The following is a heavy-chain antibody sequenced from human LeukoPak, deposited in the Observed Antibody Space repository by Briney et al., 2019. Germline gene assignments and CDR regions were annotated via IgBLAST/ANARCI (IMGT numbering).Heavy chain of an antibody. CDR2: INSDGSST. J-gene: IGHJ4*02. V-gene: IGHV3-74*01. CDR3: ARVAAWDSSGYLFDY. D-gene: IGHD3-22*01. CDR1: GFTFSSYW. Sequence: PGGSLRLSCAASGFTFSSYWMHWVRQAPGKGLVWVSRINSDGSSTSYADSVKGRFTISRENAKKMLYLQMNSLRAEDTAVYYCARVAAWDSSGYLFDYWGQGTLVTVLS.